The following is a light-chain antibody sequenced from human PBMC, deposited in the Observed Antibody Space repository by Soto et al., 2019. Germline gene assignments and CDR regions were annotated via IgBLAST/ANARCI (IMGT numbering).Light chain of an antibody. J-gene: IGKJ3*01. CDR3: QQSYSHPLT. V-gene: IGKV1-39*01. CDR1: QSIGNY. CDR2: TAS. Sequence: DIQMTQSPSSLSASVGDRVTITCRASQSIGNYLNWYQQKPGKAPRLLIYTASTYQSGVPSRFSGSGSGTDFTLTISSLRAEDFATYYCQQSYSHPLTFGPGTIVDFK.